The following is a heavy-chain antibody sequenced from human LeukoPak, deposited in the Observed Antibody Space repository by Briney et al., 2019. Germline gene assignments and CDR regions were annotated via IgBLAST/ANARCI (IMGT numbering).Heavy chain of an antibody. D-gene: IGHD2-2*01. V-gene: IGHV1-18*01. Sequence: ASVKVSCKTSGYSFTDYAITWVRQVRGQGLQWVGWISASNGNTDYAQSFRGRATMTTDTSTSTAYMELRSLRSDDTAVYYCAREDCSSTSCYVNYWGQGTLVTVSS. CDR3: AREDCSSTSCYVNY. CDR2: ISASNGNT. CDR1: GYSFTDYA. J-gene: IGHJ4*02.